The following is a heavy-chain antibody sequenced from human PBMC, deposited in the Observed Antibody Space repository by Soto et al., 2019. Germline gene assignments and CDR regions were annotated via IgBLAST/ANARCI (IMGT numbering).Heavy chain of an antibody. D-gene: IGHD1-7*01. V-gene: IGHV1-2*02. CDR2: ISLYHHST. Sequence: QAQLVQSGAEGKKPGASVRVSCKTSGYPFTDYFIHWVRQAPGQGLEWMGIISLYHHSTSYAQKFQGRVTMTRDTSISTAYMELSRLRSDDTAVYYCAREELPIYYYGMDVWGQGTTVTVSS. CDR1: GYPFTDYF. J-gene: IGHJ6*02. CDR3: AREELPIYYYGMDV.